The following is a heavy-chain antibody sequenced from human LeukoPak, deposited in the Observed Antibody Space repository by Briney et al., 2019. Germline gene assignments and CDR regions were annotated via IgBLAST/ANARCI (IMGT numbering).Heavy chain of an antibody. CDR1: GFTFSTYY. CDR3: ARPTSGNKGGCNWRFDY. Sequence: PGGSLRLSCAASGFTFSTYYMNWVRQAPGKGLEWVSSISSSSIYIYYADSVKGRFTISRDNAKNSLYLQMNSLRAEDTAVYYCARPTSGNKGGCNWRFDYWGQGTLVTVSS. CDR2: ISSSSIYI. D-gene: IGHD5-24*01. V-gene: IGHV3-21*01. J-gene: IGHJ4*02.